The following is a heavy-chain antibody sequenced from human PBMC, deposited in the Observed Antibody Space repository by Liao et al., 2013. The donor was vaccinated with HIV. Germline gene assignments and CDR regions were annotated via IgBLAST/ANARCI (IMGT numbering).Heavy chain of an antibody. Sequence: QVQLQQWGAGLLKPSETLSLTCAVYGGSFSGYYWSWIRQPPGKGLEWIGEINHSGSTNYNPSLKSRVTISVDTSKNQFSLKLSSVTAADTAVYYCARGEGGGNSYKNAEYFQHWGQGTLVTVSS. CDR2: INHSGST. J-gene: IGHJ1*01. CDR1: GGSFSGYY. CDR3: ARGEGGGNSYKNAEYFQH. D-gene: IGHD4-23*01. V-gene: IGHV4-34*01.